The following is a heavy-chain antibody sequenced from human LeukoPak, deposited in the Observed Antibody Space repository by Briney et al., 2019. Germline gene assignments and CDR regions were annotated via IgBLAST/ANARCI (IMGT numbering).Heavy chain of an antibody. V-gene: IGHV3-30*18. D-gene: IGHD6-13*01. CDR2: ISYDGNNK. J-gene: IGHJ4*02. CDR1: GFTFSSYG. Sequence: GGSLRLSCAASGFTFSSYGMHWVRQAPGKGPEWVAVISYDGNNKYYADSVKGRFTISRDNSKNPLYLQMNSLRAEDTAVYYCAKDWDKYSSSWYSLDYWGQGTLVTVSS. CDR3: AKDWDKYSSSWYSLDY.